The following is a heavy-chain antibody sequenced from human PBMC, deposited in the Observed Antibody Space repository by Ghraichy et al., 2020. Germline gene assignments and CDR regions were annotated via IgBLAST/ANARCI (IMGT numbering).Heavy chain of an antibody. Sequence: SETLSLTCAVSGGSISSGGYSWSWIRQPPGKGLEWIGYIYHSGSTYYNPSLKSRVTISVDRSKNQFSLKLSSVTAADTVGYYCAREQGYCSSTSCYPENWFDPWGQGTLVTVSS. CDR2: IYHSGST. V-gene: IGHV4-30-2*01. D-gene: IGHD2-2*01. CDR3: AREQGYCSSTSCYPENWFDP. J-gene: IGHJ5*02. CDR1: GGSISSGGYS.